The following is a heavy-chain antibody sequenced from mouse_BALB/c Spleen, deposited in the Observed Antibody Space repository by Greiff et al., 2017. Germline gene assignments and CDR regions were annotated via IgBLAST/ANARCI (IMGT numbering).Heavy chain of an antibody. Sequence: EVQVVESGGGLVKPGGSLKLSCAASGFTFSSYAMSWVRQSPEKRLEWVAEISSGGSYTYYPDTVTGRFTISRDNAKNTLYLEMSSLRSEDTAMYYCARDGVTGTYFDYWGQGTTLTVSS. CDR2: ISSGGSYT. V-gene: IGHV5-9-4*01. D-gene: IGHD4-1*01. J-gene: IGHJ2*01. CDR3: ARDGVTGTYFDY. CDR1: GFTFSSYA.